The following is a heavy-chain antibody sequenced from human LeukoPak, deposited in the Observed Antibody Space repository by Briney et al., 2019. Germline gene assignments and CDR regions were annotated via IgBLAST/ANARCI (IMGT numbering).Heavy chain of an antibody. CDR2: IYYSGST. CDR3: ARSSSWYTIDY. J-gene: IGHJ4*02. Sequence: PSETLSLTCTVSGGSISSSSYYWGWIRQPPGKGLEWIGSIYYSGSTYYNPSLKSRVTISVDTSKNQFSLKLSSVTAADTAVYYCARSSSWYTIDYWGRGTLVTVSS. V-gene: IGHV4-39*01. D-gene: IGHD6-13*01. CDR1: GGSISSSSYY.